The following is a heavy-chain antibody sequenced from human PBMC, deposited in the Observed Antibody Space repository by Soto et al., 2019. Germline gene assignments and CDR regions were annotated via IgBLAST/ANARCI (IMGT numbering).Heavy chain of an antibody. CDR1: GGSFSGYY. Sequence: SETLSLTCAVYGGSFSGYYWSWIRQPPGKGLEWIGEINHSGSTNYNPSLKSRVTISVDTSKNQFSLKLSSVTAADTAVYYCARGDLGRIDYWGPGTLVTVSS. J-gene: IGHJ4*02. CDR2: INHSGST. D-gene: IGHD3-16*01. CDR3: ARGDLGRIDY. V-gene: IGHV4-34*01.